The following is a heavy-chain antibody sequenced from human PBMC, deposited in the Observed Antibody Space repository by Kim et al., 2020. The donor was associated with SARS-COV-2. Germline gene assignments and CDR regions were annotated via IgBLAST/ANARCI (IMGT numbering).Heavy chain of an antibody. V-gene: IGHV3-15*01. CDR2: IKSKTDGGTT. CDR3: TTTSSAATRHLPAYYYYGMDV. CDR1: GFTFSNAW. D-gene: IGHD5-12*01. Sequence: GGSLRLSCAASGFTFSNAWMSWVRQAPGKGLEWVGRIKSKTDGGTTDYAAPVKGRFTISRDDSKNTLYLQMNSLKTEDTAVYYCTTTSSAATRHLPAYYYYGMDVWGQGTTVTVSS. J-gene: IGHJ6*02.